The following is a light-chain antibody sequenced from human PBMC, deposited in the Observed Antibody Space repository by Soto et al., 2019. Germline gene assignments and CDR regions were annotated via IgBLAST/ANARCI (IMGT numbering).Light chain of an antibody. CDR3: QQYNSYSIT. J-gene: IGKJ5*01. CDR1: QGIGVR. CDR2: SAS. V-gene: IGKV1D-16*01. Sequence: IQMTQSPSSLSASIGDTVTITCRASQGIGVRLAWFQQKPGQAPQYLIQSASTLQSGVPSRFSGSGSGTEFILTINSLQPDDFATYYCQQYNSYSITFGQGTRLEIK.